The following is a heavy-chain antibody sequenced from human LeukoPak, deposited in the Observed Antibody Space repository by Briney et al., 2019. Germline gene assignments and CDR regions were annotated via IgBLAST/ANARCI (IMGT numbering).Heavy chain of an antibody. CDR2: ILHDGSNK. V-gene: IGHV3-30*04. J-gene: IGHJ4*02. D-gene: IGHD1-26*01. CDR1: GFTFSSYT. CDR3: ARDQWGD. Sequence: GGSLRLSCAASGFTFSSYTMHWVRQAPGKGLEWVGVILHDGSNKYYAESVKGRFTISRDNSKNTVYQQMSSLRGEDTAVYYCARDQWGDLGQGTLVTVSS.